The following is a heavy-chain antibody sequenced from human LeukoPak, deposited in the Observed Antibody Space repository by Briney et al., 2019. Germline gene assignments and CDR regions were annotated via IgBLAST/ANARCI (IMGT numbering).Heavy chain of an antibody. CDR1: GYTCTSYG. Sequence: GASVKVSCKASGYTCTSYGISWVRQAPGQGLEWMGWISAYNGNTNYAQKLQGRVTMTTDTSTSTAYMELRSLRSDDTAVYYCARDPPRIVVVVAATNYYGMDVWGQGTTVTVSS. CDR3: ARDPPRIVVVVAATNYYGMDV. CDR2: ISAYNGNT. V-gene: IGHV1-18*01. J-gene: IGHJ6*02. D-gene: IGHD2-15*01.